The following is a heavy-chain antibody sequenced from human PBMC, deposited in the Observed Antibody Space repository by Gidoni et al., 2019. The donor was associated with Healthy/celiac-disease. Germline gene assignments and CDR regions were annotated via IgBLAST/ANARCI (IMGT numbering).Heavy chain of an antibody. Sequence: EVQLVESGGGLVKPGGSLRLSCAASGFTFSSYSMNWVRQAPGKGLEWVSSISSSSSYIYYADSVKGRFTISRDNAKNSLYLQMNSLRAEDTAVYYCARSRLYSSSWLDYWGQGTLVTVSS. J-gene: IGHJ4*02. CDR1: GFTFSSYS. V-gene: IGHV3-21*04. CDR3: ARSRLYSSSWLDY. D-gene: IGHD6-13*01. CDR2: ISSSSSYI.